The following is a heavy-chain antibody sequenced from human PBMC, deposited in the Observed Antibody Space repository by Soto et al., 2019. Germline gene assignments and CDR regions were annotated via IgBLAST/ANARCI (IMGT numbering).Heavy chain of an antibody. V-gene: IGHV3-30*18. CDR2: ISYNGHDK. Sequence: QVQLVESGGGVVQPGRSLRLSCAASGFTFSSFGMHWVRQAPGKGLEWVALISYNGHDKYYADSVKGRFTISRDNSKSTLSLQMNSLRPEDTAVYYCAKVGVAGTARLYFVYWGQGTPVTVSS. D-gene: IGHD6-19*01. J-gene: IGHJ4*02. CDR3: AKVGVAGTARLYFVY. CDR1: GFTFSSFG.